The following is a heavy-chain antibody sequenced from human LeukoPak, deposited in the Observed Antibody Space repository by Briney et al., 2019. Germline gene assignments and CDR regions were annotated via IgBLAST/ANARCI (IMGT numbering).Heavy chain of an antibody. CDR1: GFTVSRYS. V-gene: IGHV3-21*01. CDR3: ARVRGYTYGDPLDY. Sequence: GGSLRLSCTVSGFTVSRYSLYWVRQAPGKRLEWVSSISSSDTFMNYAASVRGRFTVSRDDAKNSMYLQMSSLRDEDTAVYYCARVRGYTYGDPLDYWGREPWSPSPQ. CDR2: ISSSDTFM. J-gene: IGHJ4*02. D-gene: IGHD4-17*01.